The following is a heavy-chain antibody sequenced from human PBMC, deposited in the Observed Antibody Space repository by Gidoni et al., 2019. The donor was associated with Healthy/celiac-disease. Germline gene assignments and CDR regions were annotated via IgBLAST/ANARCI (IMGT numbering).Heavy chain of an antibody. CDR2: IIPIFGTA. J-gene: IGHJ6*02. D-gene: IGHD2-8*01. CDR1: GGTFSSYA. V-gene: IGHV1-69*06. CDR3: ARDLGYCTNGVCSNYGMDV. Sequence: QVQLVQSGAEVKKPGSSVKVSCKASGGTFSSYAISWVRQAPGQGLEWMGGIIPIFGTANYAQKFQGRVTITADKSTSTAYMELSSLRSEDTAVYYCARDLGYCTNGVCSNYGMDVWGQGTTVTVSS.